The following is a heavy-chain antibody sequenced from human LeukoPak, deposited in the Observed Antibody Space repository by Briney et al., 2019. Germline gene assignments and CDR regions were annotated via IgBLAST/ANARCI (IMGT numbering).Heavy chain of an antibody. Sequence: SETLSLTCTVSGGSVSSGSYYWSWIRQPPGKGLEWIGYIYYSGSTNYNPSLKSRVTISVDTSKNQFSLKLSSVTAADTAVYYCARALGYYDSSGRYFDYWGQGTLVTVSS. CDR1: GGSVSSGSYY. V-gene: IGHV4-61*01. CDR2: IYYSGST. CDR3: ARALGYYDSSGRYFDY. J-gene: IGHJ4*02. D-gene: IGHD3-22*01.